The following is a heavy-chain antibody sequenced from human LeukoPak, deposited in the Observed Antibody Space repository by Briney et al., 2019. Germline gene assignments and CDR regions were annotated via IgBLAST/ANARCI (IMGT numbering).Heavy chain of an antibody. Sequence: GGSLLLSCAASDFSFSSYWMSWVRQAPGKGLEWVANIKQDGSEKYYVDSVKGRFTISRDNAKNSLYLQMNSLRAEDTAVYYCAKDLIPYDSSGYSDYWGQGTLVTVSS. V-gene: IGHV3-7*03. CDR3: AKDLIPYDSSGYSDY. J-gene: IGHJ4*02. D-gene: IGHD3-22*01. CDR2: IKQDGSEK. CDR1: DFSFSSYW.